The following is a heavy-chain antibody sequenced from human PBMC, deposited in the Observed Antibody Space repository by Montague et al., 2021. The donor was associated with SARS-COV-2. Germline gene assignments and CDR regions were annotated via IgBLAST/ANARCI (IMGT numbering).Heavy chain of an antibody. CDR1: GGSLSGYY. CDR2: INHSANT. Sequence: SETLSLTCAVYGGSLSGYYWSWIRQPPEKGLEWIGEINHSANTKYNPSLKSPVTISIDTSKNQFSLKMTSVTAADTATYYCASGTYPSGSYYNRYYYGLNIWGPGTTVIVS. D-gene: IGHD3-10*01. J-gene: IGHJ6*02. CDR3: ASGTYPSGSYYNRYYYGLNI. V-gene: IGHV4-34*01.